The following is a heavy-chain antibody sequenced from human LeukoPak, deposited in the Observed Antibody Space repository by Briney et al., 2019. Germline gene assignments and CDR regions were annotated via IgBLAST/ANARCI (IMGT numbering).Heavy chain of an antibody. V-gene: IGHV3-21*01. CDR2: ISGSGGST. CDR3: ARGNPLSFYYYYMDV. Sequence: GGSLRLSCAASEFSVGSNYMTWVRQAPGKGLEWVSAISGSGGSTYYADSVKGRFTISRDNAKNSLFLQMNSLRAEDTAVYYCARGNPLSFYYYYMDVWGKGTTVTISS. CDR1: EFSVGSNY. J-gene: IGHJ6*03.